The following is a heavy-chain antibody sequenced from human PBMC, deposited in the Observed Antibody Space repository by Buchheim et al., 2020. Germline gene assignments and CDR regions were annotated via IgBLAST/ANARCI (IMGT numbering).Heavy chain of an antibody. J-gene: IGHJ6*02. V-gene: IGHV3-7*01. Sequence: EVQLVESGGGLVQPGGSLRLSCAASGFTLSNYWMNWVRQAPGKGLEWVANIKQDGSEKNYVDSVKGRFTISRDNAKNPLYLQMNSLRAEDTAVYYCAGEYAMDVWGQGTT. CDR3: AGEYAMDV. CDR2: IKQDGSEK. CDR1: GFTLSNYW.